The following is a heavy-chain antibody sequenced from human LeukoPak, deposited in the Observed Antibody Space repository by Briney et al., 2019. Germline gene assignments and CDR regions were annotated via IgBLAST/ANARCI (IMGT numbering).Heavy chain of an antibody. CDR3: ARGRGQWLKRGGDYYYGMDV. CDR1: GYTFTSYD. Sequence: ASVKVSCKASGYTFTSYDINWVRQATGQGLEWMGWMNPNSGNTGYAQKFQGRVTMTRNTSISTAYMELSSLRSEDTAVYYCARGRGQWLKRGGDYYYGMDVWGQGTMVTVSS. V-gene: IGHV1-8*01. CDR2: MNPNSGNT. D-gene: IGHD6-19*01. J-gene: IGHJ6*02.